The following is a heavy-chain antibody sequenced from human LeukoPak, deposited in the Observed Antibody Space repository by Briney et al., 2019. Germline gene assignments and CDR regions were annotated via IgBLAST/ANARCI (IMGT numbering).Heavy chain of an antibody. D-gene: IGHD6-13*01. CDR1: GGSISSSSYY. CDR3: ARIVGYSSSWYKDAFDI. CDR2: IYYSGST. J-gene: IGHJ3*02. V-gene: IGHV4-39*07. Sequence: ASETLSLTCTVSGGSISSSSYYWGWIRQPPGKGLEWIGSIYYSGSTYYNPSLKSRVTISVDTSKNQFSLKLRSVTAADTAVYYCARIVGYSSSWYKDAFDIWGQGTMVTVSS.